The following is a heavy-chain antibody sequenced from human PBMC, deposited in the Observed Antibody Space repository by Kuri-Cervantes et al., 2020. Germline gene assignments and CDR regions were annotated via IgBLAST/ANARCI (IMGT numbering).Heavy chain of an antibody. J-gene: IGHJ4*02. CDR3: AKAPVVAATLSHFGY. Sequence: GESLKISCAASGFTFSSYSMNWVRQAPGKGLEWVSSISSSSSYIYYADSVKGRFTISRDNAKNSLYLQMNSPRGEDTAIYYCAKAPVVAATLSHFGYWGQGTLVTVSS. V-gene: IGHV3-21*04. CDR1: GFTFSSYS. CDR2: ISSSSSYI. D-gene: IGHD2-15*01.